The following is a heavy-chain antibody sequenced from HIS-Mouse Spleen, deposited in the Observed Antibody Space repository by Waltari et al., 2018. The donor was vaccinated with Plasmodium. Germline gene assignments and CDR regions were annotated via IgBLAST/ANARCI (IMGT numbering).Heavy chain of an antibody. CDR2: MNPNRGDT. J-gene: IGHJ1*01. V-gene: IGHV1-2*02. CDR1: GYTFTGYY. D-gene: IGHD6-13*01. CDR3: ARVLGYKAAAGTFVEYFQH. Sequence: QVQLVQSGAEVKKPGASVKVSCKASGYTFTGYYMHWVRQAPGQGLGWMGWMNPNRGDTNYAQKFQGRVTRTRDTSISTAYMELSRLRSDDTAVYYCARVLGYKAAAGTFVEYFQHWGQGTLVTVSS.